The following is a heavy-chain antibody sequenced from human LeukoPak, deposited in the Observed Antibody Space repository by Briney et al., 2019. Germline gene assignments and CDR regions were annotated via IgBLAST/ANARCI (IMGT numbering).Heavy chain of an antibody. CDR1: GFTFSTYW. D-gene: IGHD5-18*01. CDR2: IKTDGSIK. CDR3: VRADGRSYGLFDS. Sequence: PGGSLRLSCAASGFTFSTYWVHWVRRARGKGLEWVSRIKTDGSIKSSAHAVKGRFTISRDNAKNTPYPQLDSLRPEGTAVYHCVRADGRSYGLFDSWGRGTLVIVSS. J-gene: IGHJ4*02. V-gene: IGHV3-74*01.